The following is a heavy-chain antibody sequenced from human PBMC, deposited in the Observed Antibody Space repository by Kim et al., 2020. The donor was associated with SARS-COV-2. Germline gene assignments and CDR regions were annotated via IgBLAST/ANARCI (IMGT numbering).Heavy chain of an antibody. D-gene: IGHD6-13*01. J-gene: IGHJ6*03. CDR2: IWYDGSNK. V-gene: IGHV3-33*01. CDR3: ARVAAAGPYYYYYYMDV. CDR1: GFTFSSYG. Sequence: GGSLRLSCAASGFTFSSYGMHWVRQAPGKGLEWMAHIWYDGSNKNYTDSVKGRFAISRDNSKNTLYLQMSSLRAEDTAVYYWARVAAAGPYYYYYYMDVWGKGTTVTASS.